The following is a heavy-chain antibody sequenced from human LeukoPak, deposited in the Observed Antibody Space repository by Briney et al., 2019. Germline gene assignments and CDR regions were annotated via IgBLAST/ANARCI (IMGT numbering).Heavy chain of an antibody. CDR1: GFIFSKAW. D-gene: IGHD3-16*01. V-gene: IGHV3-15*01. Sequence: PGGSLRLSCAASGFIFSKAWMAWVRQAPGKGLEWVGHIKTEAEDGTTDCAAPVKGRFTISRDDAKSTLYLQMNSLNTEDTAVYFCTSALNLVLGELLGYWGQGTLVTVSS. CDR3: TSALNLVLGELLGY. J-gene: IGHJ4*02. CDR2: IKTEAEDGTT.